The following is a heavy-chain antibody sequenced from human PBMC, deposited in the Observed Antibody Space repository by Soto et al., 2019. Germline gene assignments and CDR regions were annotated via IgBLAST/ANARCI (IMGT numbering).Heavy chain of an antibody. CDR2: ISSSSSYI. CDR3: ARSAVAATRIWDY. J-gene: IGHJ4*02. V-gene: IGHV3-21*01. Sequence: PGGSLRLSCAASGFTFSSYSMNWVRQAPGKGLEWVSSISSSSSYIYYADSVKGRFTISRDNAKNSLYLQMNSLRAEDTAVYYCARSAVAATRIWDYWGQGTLVTVSS. D-gene: IGHD2-15*01. CDR1: GFTFSSYS.